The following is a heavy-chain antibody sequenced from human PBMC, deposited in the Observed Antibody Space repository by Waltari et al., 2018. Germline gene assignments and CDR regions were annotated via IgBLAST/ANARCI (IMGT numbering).Heavy chain of an antibody. J-gene: IGHJ4*02. Sequence: EEQLVESGGGLVQPGGSLRLSCVASGSIFSNYWMHWVRQVPGKGLVWVSRISEDGSVANYADSVQGRFTVSRDNARNTLYLQMDSLRVEDTAVYYCATGGSSWQFFDYWGQGTLVTVSS. CDR2: ISEDGSVA. CDR3: ATGGSSWQFFDY. D-gene: IGHD6-13*01. V-gene: IGHV3-74*01. CDR1: GSIFSNYW.